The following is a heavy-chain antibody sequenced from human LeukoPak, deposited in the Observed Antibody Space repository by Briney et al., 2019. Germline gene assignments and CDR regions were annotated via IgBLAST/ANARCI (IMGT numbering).Heavy chain of an antibody. CDR1: GGSISSSSYY. V-gene: IGHV4-39*01. J-gene: IGHJ4*02. CDR2: IYYSGST. CDR3: ARRRLLYIAVAAYFDY. D-gene: IGHD6-19*01. Sequence: SETLSLTCTVSGGSISSSSYYWGWIRQPPGKGLEWIGSIYYSGSTYYNPSLKSRVTISVDTSKNQFSLKLSSVTAAGTAVYYCARRRLLYIAVAAYFDYWGQGTLVTVSS.